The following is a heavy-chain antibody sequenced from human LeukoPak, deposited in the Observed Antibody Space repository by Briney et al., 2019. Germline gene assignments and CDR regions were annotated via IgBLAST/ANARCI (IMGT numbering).Heavy chain of an antibody. CDR2: ISRNGGRT. J-gene: IGHJ4*02. CDR1: GFTFSTYA. CDR3: VKDLPSGGGVDY. D-gene: IGHD3-10*01. V-gene: IGHV3-64D*06. Sequence: GGSLRLSCSASGFTFSTYAMHWVRQAPGKGLEYVSAISRNGGRTYYADSVKGRFTISRDNSKNTLYLQMGSLRAEDTAVCYCVKDLPSGGGVDYWGQGTLVTVSS.